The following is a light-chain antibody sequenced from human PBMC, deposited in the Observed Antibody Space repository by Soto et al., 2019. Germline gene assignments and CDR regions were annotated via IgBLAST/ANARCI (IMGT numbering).Light chain of an antibody. CDR2: DND. CDR3: ATWDTGLSAGV. J-gene: IGLJ1*01. CDR1: SSNIGHNY. V-gene: IGLV1-51*01. Sequence: QSVLTQPPSVSAAPGQKVTISCSGSSSNIGHNYVFWYQQFPGTAPKLLISDNDKRPSGIPDRLSGSMSGTSATLGITGLETEDEADYYCATWDTGLSAGVVGTGTKLTVL.